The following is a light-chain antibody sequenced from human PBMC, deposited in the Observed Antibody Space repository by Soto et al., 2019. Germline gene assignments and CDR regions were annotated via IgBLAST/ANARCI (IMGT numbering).Light chain of an antibody. CDR1: QSVSSN. CDR3: QQYGGFPIT. Sequence: EIVMTQSPATLSLSPGERSTLSCRASQSVSSNLAWYQQKPGQAPRLLIYGASSRATGIPDRFSGGGSGTDFTLTISRLEPGDFAVYFCQQYGGFPITFGQGTRLEIK. V-gene: IGKV3-20*01. J-gene: IGKJ5*01. CDR2: GAS.